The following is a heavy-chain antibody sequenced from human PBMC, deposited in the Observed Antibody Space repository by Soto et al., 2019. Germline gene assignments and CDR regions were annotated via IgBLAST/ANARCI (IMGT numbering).Heavy chain of an antibody. CDR1: GGTFGNYA. CDR2: TIPIFGTR. D-gene: IGHD3-16*01. CDR3: ARVGVWNAAPRRYGMDV. J-gene: IGHJ6*02. V-gene: IGHV1-69*12. Sequence: QVQLVQSGAEVKKPGSSVKVSCKASGGTFGNYAITWVRQAPGQGLEWMGGTIPIFGTRNNAQRFQDRITITGDESTGTAYMELSCLTCQDTAVYYCARVGVWNAAPRRYGMDVWGQGTAVTVSS.